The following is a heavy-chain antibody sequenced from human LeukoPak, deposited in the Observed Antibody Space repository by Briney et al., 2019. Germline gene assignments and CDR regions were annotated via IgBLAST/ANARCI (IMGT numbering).Heavy chain of an antibody. CDR1: GFTFRTYA. CDR2: ISGRGGST. J-gene: IGHJ5*02. V-gene: IGHV3-23*01. Sequence: GGSLRLSCAASGFTFRTYAMSWVRQAPGKGLEWASGISGRGGSTYYADSAKGRFTISRDNSKNTPYLQMNSLRVEDTAVYYCAKRPGIAAAGNWFDPWGQGTLVTVSS. D-gene: IGHD6-13*01. CDR3: AKRPGIAAAGNWFDP.